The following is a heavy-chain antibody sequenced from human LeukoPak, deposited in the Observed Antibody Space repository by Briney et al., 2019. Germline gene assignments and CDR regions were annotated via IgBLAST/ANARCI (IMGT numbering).Heavy chain of an antibody. CDR2: INSNSGGT. CDR3: ARDRFEIGPDFDY. D-gene: IGHD3-10*01. V-gene: IGHV1-2*06. Sequence: ASVKVSCKASGYTFTGYYMHWVRQAPGQGLEWMGRINSNSGGTNYAQEFQGRVTMTRDTSISTAYMELSRLRSDDTAVYYCARDRFEIGPDFDYWGQGTLVTVSS. CDR1: GYTFTGYY. J-gene: IGHJ4*02.